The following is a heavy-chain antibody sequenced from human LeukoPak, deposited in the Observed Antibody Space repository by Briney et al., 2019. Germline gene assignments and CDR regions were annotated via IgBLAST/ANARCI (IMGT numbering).Heavy chain of an antibody. CDR3: ARGGYSGYDSPFDY. CDR2: RIPILGIA. CDR1: GGTXSSYA. V-gene: IGHV1-69*04. J-gene: IGHJ4*02. D-gene: IGHD5-12*01. Sequence: SVKVSCKASGGTXSSYAISGVRQAPGQGLEWMGRRIPILGIANYAQKYQGRVTITADESTSTAYMELSSLRSEDTAVYYCARGGYSGYDSPFDYWGQGTLVTVSS.